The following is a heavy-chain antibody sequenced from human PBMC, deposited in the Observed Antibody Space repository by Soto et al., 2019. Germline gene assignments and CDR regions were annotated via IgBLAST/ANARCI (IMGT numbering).Heavy chain of an antibody. CDR1: GYTFTSYG. D-gene: IGHD6-13*01. V-gene: IGHV1-18*01. CDR2: ISANYGNT. J-gene: IGHJ6*02. CDR3: ARGRIAADRIGYYYYGMDV. Sequence: ASVKVSCKASGYTFTSYGISWVRQAPGQGLEWMGWISANYGNTNYAQKLQGRVTMTADTSTSTAYMELSSLRSEDTAVYYCARGRIAADRIGYYYYGMDVWGQGTTVTVSS.